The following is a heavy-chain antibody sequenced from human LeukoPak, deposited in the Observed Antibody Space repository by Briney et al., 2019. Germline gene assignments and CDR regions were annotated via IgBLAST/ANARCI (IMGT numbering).Heavy chain of an antibody. Sequence: GGSLRLSCAASGFTFSNYGMHWVRQAPGKGLEWVSAISSNSGYIYYADSVKGRFTISRDNAKNTLYLQMGSLRPDDMAMYYCARDPGYWGQGTLVTVAS. CDR2: ISSNSGYI. D-gene: IGHD6-13*01. J-gene: IGHJ4*02. V-gene: IGHV3-21*01. CDR3: ARDPGY. CDR1: GFTFSNYG.